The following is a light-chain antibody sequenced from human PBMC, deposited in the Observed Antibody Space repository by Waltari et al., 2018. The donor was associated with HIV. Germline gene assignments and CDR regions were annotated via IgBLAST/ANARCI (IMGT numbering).Light chain of an antibody. J-gene: IGLJ3*02. V-gene: IGLV3-21*04. CDR3: QVWDSSSDHFWV. CDR2: YDS. CDR1: NIGSKS. Sequence: SYVLTQPPSVSVAPGKTARITCGGNNIGSKSVHWYQQKPGQAPVLVIYYDSDRPSGIPERFSGSNSGNTATLTISRVEAGDEADYCCQVWDSSSDHFWVFGGGTKLTVL.